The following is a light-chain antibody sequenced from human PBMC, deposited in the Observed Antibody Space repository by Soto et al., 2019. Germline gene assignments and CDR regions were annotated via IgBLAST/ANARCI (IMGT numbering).Light chain of an antibody. J-gene: IGLJ1*01. V-gene: IGLV2-14*02. CDR2: EGS. CDR3: SSYTSSTTLV. CDR1: SSDVGSYDL. Sequence: QSVLTQPASVSGSPGQSITISCTGTSSDVGSYDLLSWYQQHPGKAPKLILYEGSKRPSGVSNRFSGSKSGNAASLTISGLQAEDEADYYCSSYTSSTTLVFGTATKLTVL.